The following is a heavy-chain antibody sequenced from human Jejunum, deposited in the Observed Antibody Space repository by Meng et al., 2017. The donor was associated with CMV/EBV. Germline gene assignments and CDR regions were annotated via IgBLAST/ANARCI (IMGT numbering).Heavy chain of an antibody. CDR3: AKGPRVVGPRYDHFGYFDY. V-gene: IGHV3-30*02. Sequence: YGIPWVRQAPGKGLEWVAFIRYDGRNQYYGDSVKGRLTISRDNSNNTVYLQMNSLRVEDTAVYYCAKGPRVVGPRYDHFGYFDYWGQGSLVTVSS. D-gene: IGHD3-22*01. CDR2: IRYDGRNQ. CDR1: YG. J-gene: IGHJ4*02.